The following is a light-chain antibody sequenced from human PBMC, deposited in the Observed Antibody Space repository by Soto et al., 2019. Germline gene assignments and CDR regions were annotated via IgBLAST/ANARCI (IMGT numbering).Light chain of an antibody. V-gene: IGKV1-39*01. CDR3: QQSYSSVYT. Sequence: DLQMTQSPSSLSASVGDRVTISCRASQSIGNYLNWYQWKPGKAPKLLIYSASSLQGGVPSRFSATASGTDFTLTISSLQPEDFATYYCQQSYSSVYTFGQGTKLDMK. CDR2: SAS. CDR1: QSIGNY. J-gene: IGKJ2*01.